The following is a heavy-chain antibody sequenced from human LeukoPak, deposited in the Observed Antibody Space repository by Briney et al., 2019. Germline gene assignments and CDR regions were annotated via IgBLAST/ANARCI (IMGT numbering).Heavy chain of an antibody. Sequence: TSETLSLTCTVSGGSLSSYYWSWIRQPPGKGLEWIGYIYYSGSTNYNPSLKSRVTISVDTSKNQFSLKLSSVTAADTAVYYCARGYGDSGYWGQGTLVTVSS. V-gene: IGHV4-59*01. CDR1: GGSLSSYY. CDR3: ARGYGDSGY. J-gene: IGHJ4*02. D-gene: IGHD4-17*01. CDR2: IYYSGST.